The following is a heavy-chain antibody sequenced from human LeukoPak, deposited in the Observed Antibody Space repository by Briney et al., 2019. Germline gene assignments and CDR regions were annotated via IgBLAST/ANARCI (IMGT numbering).Heavy chain of an antibody. D-gene: IGHD2-15*01. V-gene: IGHV3-53*04. Sequence: GGSLRLSCAVSGVSVDYSYMTWVRQAPGTGLEWVSIIYSGDSTYYADSVKGRFTISRHNSKNTLYLQMNSLRVDDTAVYYCAREGVVGAFDIWGQGTMVTVSS. CDR3: AREGVVGAFDI. CDR1: GVSVDYSY. J-gene: IGHJ3*02. CDR2: IYSGDST.